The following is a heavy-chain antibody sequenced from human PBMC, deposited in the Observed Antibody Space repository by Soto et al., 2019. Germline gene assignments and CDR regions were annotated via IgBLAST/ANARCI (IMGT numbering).Heavy chain of an antibody. CDR3: ARGDYIAAVGTIDY. CDR2: INHGGST. CDR1: GGSFSGYF. D-gene: IGHD6-13*01. Sequence: TSETLSLTCAVYGGSFSGYFWTWIRQPPGKGLEWIGEINHGGSTNCNPSLKSRVTISVDTSKNQFSLKLDSVTAADTALYYCARGDYIAAVGTIDYWGQGTLVTVS. J-gene: IGHJ4*02. V-gene: IGHV4-34*01.